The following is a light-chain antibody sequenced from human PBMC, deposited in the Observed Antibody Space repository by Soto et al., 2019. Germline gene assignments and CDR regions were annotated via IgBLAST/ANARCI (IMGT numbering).Light chain of an antibody. CDR2: DTS. CDR3: LLSSSGARRF. V-gene: IGLV7-46*01. CDR1: TGAVTSGHY. Sequence: QAVVTQEPSLTVSPGGTVTLTCGSSTGAVTSGHYPYWFQQKPGQAPRTLIYDTSNKHSWTPARFSGSLLGGKAAMTLSGAQREDEVAYYCLLSSSGARRFFGTGTKV. J-gene: IGLJ1*01.